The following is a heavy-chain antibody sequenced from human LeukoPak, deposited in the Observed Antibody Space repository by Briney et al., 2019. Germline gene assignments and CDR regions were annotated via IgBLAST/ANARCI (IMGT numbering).Heavy chain of an antibody. CDR1: GFAVSNNY. CDR3: ARDVGGVRYFDWLYFDY. CDR2: IYNAVT. V-gene: IGHV3-53*01. Sequence: PGGSLRLSCTASGFAVSNNYMSWVRQAPGKGLEWVSLIYNAVTYADSVKGRFTISRDNAKNSLYLQMNSLRAEDTAVYYCARDVGGVRYFDWLYFDYWGQGTLVTVSS. J-gene: IGHJ4*02. D-gene: IGHD3-9*01.